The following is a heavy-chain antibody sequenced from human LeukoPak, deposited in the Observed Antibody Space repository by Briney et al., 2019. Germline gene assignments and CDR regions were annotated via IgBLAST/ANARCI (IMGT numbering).Heavy chain of an antibody. CDR1: GGSFSGYY. D-gene: IGHD3-3*01. CDR2: INHSGST. J-gene: IGHJ5*02. Sequence: PSETLSLTCAVYGGSFSGYYWSWIRQPPGKGLEWIGEINHSGSTNYNPSLKSRVTISVDTSKNQFSLKLSSVTAADTAVYYCARGYCDFWSGLRSRWFDPWGQGTLVTVSS. CDR3: ARGYCDFWSGLRSRWFDP. V-gene: IGHV4-34*01.